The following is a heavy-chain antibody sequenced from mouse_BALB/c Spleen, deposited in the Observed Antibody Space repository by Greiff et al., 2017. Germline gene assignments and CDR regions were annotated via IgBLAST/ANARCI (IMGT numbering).Heavy chain of an antibody. Sequence: VMLVESGAELARPGASVKLSCKASGYTFTDYYINWVKQRTGQGLEWIGEIYPGSGNTYYNEKFKGKATLTADKSSSTAYMQLSSLTSEDSAVYFCARIYDYNYWGQGTTLTVSS. CDR2: IYPGSGNT. CDR1: GYTFTDYY. CDR3: ARIYDYNY. V-gene: IGHV1-77*01. J-gene: IGHJ2*01. D-gene: IGHD2-4*01.